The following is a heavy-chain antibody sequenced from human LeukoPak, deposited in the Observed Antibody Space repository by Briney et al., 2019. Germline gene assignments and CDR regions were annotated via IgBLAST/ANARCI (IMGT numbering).Heavy chain of an antibody. CDR2: MNPNSGNT. D-gene: IGHD3-22*01. Sequence: ASVKVSCKASGYTFTSYDINWVRQATGQGLEWMGWMNPNSGNTGYAQKFQGRVTMTRSTSISTAYMELSSLRSEDTAVYYCARSMDSSGCLLDWGQGTLVTVSS. J-gene: IGHJ4*02. CDR3: ARSMDSSGCLLD. CDR1: GYTFTSYD. V-gene: IGHV1-8*01.